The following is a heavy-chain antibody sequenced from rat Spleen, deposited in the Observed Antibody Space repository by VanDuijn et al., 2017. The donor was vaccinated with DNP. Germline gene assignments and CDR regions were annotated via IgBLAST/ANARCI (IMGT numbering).Heavy chain of an antibody. Sequence: EVQLVESGGGLVQPGRSLKLSCAASGFTFSDYNMAWVRQTPKKGLEWVATIIYDGSRTYYGDSVKGRFTISRDYARSTLYLQMDSLMSEDTATYYCATSSYFGYDYGFAYWGQGTLVTVSS. J-gene: IGHJ3*01. CDR1: GFTFSDYN. V-gene: IGHV5S10*01. CDR2: IIYDGSRT. CDR3: ATSSYFGYDYGFAY. D-gene: IGHD1-7*01.